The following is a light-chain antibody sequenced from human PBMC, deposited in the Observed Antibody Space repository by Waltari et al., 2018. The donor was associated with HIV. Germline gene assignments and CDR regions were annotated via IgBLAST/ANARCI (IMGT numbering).Light chain of an antibody. CDR3: QQYNSYSRA. Sequence: DIQITQSPSTLSASVGDRVTISCRASHSVSSWLAWYQQKPGRVPNVLIYKASTLASGVPSRFSGSGSGTNFTLTISSLQSEDVATYYCQQYNSYSRAFGQGTKVEIK. CDR2: KAS. V-gene: IGKV1-5*03. J-gene: IGKJ1*01. CDR1: HSVSSW.